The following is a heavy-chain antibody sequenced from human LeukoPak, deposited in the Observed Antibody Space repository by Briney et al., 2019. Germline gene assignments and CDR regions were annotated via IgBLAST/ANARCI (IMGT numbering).Heavy chain of an antibody. J-gene: IGHJ4*02. CDR2: FDPENGET. D-gene: IGHD3-22*01. V-gene: IGHV1-24*01. CDR3: TRSAVVLPYYFDY. CDR1: GYSLTELS. Sequence: GASVTVSCKVSGYSLTELSMHWLRQAPGKGLEWMGSFDPENGETLYAQEFQGRVTLTEDTSADTAYLELSSLRSEDTALYYCTRSAVVLPYYFDYWGQGTLVTVSS.